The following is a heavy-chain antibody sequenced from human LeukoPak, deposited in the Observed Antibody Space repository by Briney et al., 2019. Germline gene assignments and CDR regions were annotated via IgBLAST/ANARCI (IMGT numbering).Heavy chain of an antibody. V-gene: IGHV3-23*01. CDR1: GFTFSNYA. CDR2: IRGGGAVT. J-gene: IGHJ3*02. CDR3: AKCESNYGNDALDI. Sequence: GGSMRLSCAASGFTFSNYAMNWVRQAPGKGPEWVSYIRGGGAVTHYAESVKGRFTISRDNFNNILYLQMSSLRAEDTAVYYCAKCESNYGNDALDIWGQGTMVTVSS. D-gene: IGHD5-18*01.